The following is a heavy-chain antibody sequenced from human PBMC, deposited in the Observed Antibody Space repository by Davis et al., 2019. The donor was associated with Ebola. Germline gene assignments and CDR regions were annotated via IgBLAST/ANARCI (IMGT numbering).Heavy chain of an antibody. Sequence: AASVKVSCKASGNTFTSYDINWVRQATGQGLEWMGWMNPNSGNTGYAQKFQGRVTMTRNTSINTAYMELSSLRSEDTAVYYCARRERWGQEDYWGQGTLVTVSS. CDR2: MNPNSGNT. D-gene: IGHD1-26*01. CDR3: ARRERWGQEDY. V-gene: IGHV1-8*01. CDR1: GNTFTSYD. J-gene: IGHJ4*02.